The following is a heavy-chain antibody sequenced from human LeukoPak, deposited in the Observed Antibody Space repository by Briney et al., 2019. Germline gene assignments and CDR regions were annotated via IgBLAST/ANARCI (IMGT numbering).Heavy chain of an antibody. V-gene: IGHV4-39*07. CDR2: IFYSGST. CDR1: GGSISTSNYY. D-gene: IGHD3-10*01. J-gene: IGHJ4*02. Sequence: PSETLSLTCTVSGGSISTSNYYWGWIRQPPGKGLEWIGNIFYSGSTNYNPSLKSRVTISVDTSKNQFSLKLSSVTAADTAVYYCARTLLGIDYGSGSYDFDYWGQGTLVTVSS. CDR3: ARTLLGIDYGSGSYDFDY.